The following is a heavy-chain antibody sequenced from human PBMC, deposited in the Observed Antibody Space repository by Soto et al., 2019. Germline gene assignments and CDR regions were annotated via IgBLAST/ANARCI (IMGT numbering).Heavy chain of an antibody. CDR2: ISPYSGNT. J-gene: IGHJ6*01. CDR3: AMVDNCVTPTPQDV. V-gene: IGHV1-18*01. Sequence: QVQLVQSGDEVRKPGSLVKVSCKASGYIFVNYGIAWVRQAPGQGLEWMGWISPYSGNTHYASKGQGRLTMTTDTPPRTAYMALGRLTSDDTAVYYCAMVDNCVTPTPQDVWGQGTTVTVSS. CDR1: GYIFVNYG. D-gene: IGHD5-12*01.